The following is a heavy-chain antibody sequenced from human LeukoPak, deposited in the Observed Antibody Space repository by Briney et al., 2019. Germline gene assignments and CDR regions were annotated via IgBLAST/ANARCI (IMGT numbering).Heavy chain of an antibody. CDR3: AKGAGRDSSGWYWYFDL. Sequence: GGSLRLSCAASGFTFSSYGMHWIRQAPGKGLEWVAVIWYDGSYKYYADSVKGRFTISRDNSKNPLYLQMNGLRAEDTAVYYCAKGAGRDSSGWYWYFDLWGRGTLVTVSS. J-gene: IGHJ2*01. V-gene: IGHV3-33*06. CDR2: IWYDGSYK. CDR1: GFTFSSYG. D-gene: IGHD6-19*01.